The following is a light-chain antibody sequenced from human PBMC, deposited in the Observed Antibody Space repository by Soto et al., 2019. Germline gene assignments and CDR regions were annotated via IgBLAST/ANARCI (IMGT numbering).Light chain of an antibody. J-gene: IGKJ1*01. V-gene: IGKV1-5*01. Sequence: DMQMTQSPSTQSASVGDRVTITCRASQSINTWLAWFQQKPGKAPKLLISDASSLESGVPSRFSGSGSGTEFTLTISSLQPDDIATYYCQQYNTYWTFGQGTKVDIK. CDR3: QQYNTYWT. CDR2: DAS. CDR1: QSINTW.